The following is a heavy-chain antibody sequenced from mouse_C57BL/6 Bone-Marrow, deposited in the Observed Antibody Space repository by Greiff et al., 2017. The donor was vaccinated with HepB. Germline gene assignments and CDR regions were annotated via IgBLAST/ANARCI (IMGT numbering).Heavy chain of an antibody. CDR3: AIRSITTVGDWYFDV. J-gene: IGHJ1*03. CDR2: IYPGDGDT. D-gene: IGHD1-1*01. V-gene: IGHV1-82*01. Sequence: QVQLKESGPELVKPGASVKISCKASGYAFSSSWMNWVKQRPGKGLEWIGRIYPGDGDTNYNGKFKGKATLTADKSSSTAYMQLSSLTSEDSAVYFCAIRSITTVGDWYFDVWGTGTTVTVSS. CDR1: GYAFSSSW.